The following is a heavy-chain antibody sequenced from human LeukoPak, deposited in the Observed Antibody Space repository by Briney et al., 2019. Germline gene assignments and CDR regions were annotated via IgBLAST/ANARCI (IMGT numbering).Heavy chain of an antibody. Sequence: GGSLRLSCAASEFTFSTYWMTWVRQAPGKGLEWVANIEPPGSETYYVDPVKGRFTISRDNAKNLLYLQMNSPRAEDTAVYYCGRFGYEAAVDYWGQGTLVTVSS. D-gene: IGHD6-13*01. CDR2: IEPPGSET. CDR3: GRFGYEAAVDY. CDR1: EFTFSTYW. J-gene: IGHJ4*02. V-gene: IGHV3-7*01.